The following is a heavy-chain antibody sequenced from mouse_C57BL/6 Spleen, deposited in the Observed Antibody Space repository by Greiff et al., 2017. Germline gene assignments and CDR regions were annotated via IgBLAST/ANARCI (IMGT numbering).Heavy chain of an antibody. CDR2: IDPSDSYT. D-gene: IGHD1-1*01. J-gene: IGHJ2*01. CDR1: GYTFTSYW. CDR3: APSYYYGSSYY. V-gene: IGHV1-50*01. Sequence: VQLQQSGAELVKPGASVKLSCKASGYTFTSYWMQWVKQRPGQGLEWIGEIDPSDSYTNYNQKFKGKATLTVDTSSSTAYMQLSSLTSEDSAVYYCAPSYYYGSSYYWGQGTTLTVSS.